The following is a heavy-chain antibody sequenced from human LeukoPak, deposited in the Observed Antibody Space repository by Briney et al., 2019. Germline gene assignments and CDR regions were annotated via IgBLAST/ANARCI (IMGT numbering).Heavy chain of an antibody. CDR1: GGSITSTNYY. CDR2: ISYSGSP. J-gene: IGHJ6*03. D-gene: IGHD3-10*01. V-gene: IGHV4-39*01. CDR3: ARVGYYYGSGSYYNWSPLYYYYYYMDV. Sequence: PSETLSLTCTVSGGSITSTNYYWGWIRQPPGKGLEWIGSISYSGSPYYNSSLNSRVTISIDTSKNLFSLKLSSVTAADTAVYFCARVGYYYGSGSYYNWSPLYYYYYYMDVWGKGTTVTVSS.